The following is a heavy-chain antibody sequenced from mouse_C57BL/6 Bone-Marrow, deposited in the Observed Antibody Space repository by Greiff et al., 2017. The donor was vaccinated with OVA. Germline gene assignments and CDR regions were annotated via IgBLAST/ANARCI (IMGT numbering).Heavy chain of an antibody. Sequence: VQLQQPGAELVKPGASVKLSCKASGYTFTSYWMHWVKQRPGQGLEWIGMIHPNSGSTKYNEKFKSKATLTVDKSSSTAYMQLSSLTSEDSAVYYGASSNCVYYYAMDYWGQGTSVTVSS. CDR1: GYTFTSYW. J-gene: IGHJ4*01. CDR2: IHPNSGST. D-gene: IGHD4-1*01. CDR3: ASSNCVYYYAMDY. V-gene: IGHV1-64*01.